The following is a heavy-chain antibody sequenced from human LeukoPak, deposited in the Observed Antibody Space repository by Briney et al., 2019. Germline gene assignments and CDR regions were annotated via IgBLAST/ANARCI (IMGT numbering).Heavy chain of an antibody. J-gene: IGHJ4*02. V-gene: IGHV4-34*01. Sequence: SETLSLTCAVYGGSFSGYYWSWIRQPPGKGLEWIGEINHSGSTNYNPPLKSRVTISVDTSKNQFSLKLSSVTAADTAVYYCARGRGYCSGGSCYFDYWGQGTLVTVSS. CDR2: INHSGST. CDR3: ARGRGYCSGGSCYFDY. D-gene: IGHD2-15*01. CDR1: GGSFSGYY.